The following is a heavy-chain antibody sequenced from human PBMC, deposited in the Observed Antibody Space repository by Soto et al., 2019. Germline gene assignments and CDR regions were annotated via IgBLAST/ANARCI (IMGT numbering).Heavy chain of an antibody. CDR2: IYWHGDK. J-gene: IGHJ4*02. D-gene: IGHD6-13*01. CDR1: GFSLDTRGVG. Sequence: QITLTESGPTLVEPKQTLTLTCTFSGFSLDTRGVGVGWIRQPPGKAPDWLALIYWHGDKRYTPSLKHRLTITTDTSKSPVVPTLTDMDPMATATYVCAHRRGHSSSWIAFDFWGQATLVTVSS. CDR3: AHRRGHSSSWIAFDF. V-gene: IGHV2-5*01.